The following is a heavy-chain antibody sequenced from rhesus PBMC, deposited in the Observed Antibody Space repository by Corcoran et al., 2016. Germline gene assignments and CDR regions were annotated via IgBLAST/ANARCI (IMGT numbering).Heavy chain of an antibody. Sequence: QVQLVQSGAEVKKPGSSVKVSCKASGYTITDYYIHWVRQAPRQGLEWMGWINPYSGNTKYAQKFQGRVTGTRDTSTSTAYMELSSLRSEDTAVYYCTRSAGRGWYFDLWGPGTPITISS. CDR2: INPYSGNT. CDR3: TRSAGRGWYFDL. J-gene: IGHJ2*01. CDR1: GYTITDYY. D-gene: IGHD1-44*01. V-gene: IGHV1S2*01.